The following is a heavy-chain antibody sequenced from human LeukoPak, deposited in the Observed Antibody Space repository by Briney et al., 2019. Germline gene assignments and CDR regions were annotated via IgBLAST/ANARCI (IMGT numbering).Heavy chain of an antibody. CDR3: VKDGSSGYSPPYYFDY. J-gene: IGHJ4*02. CDR2: ISSNGGST. Sequence: GGSLRLSCSASGFTFSSYATHWVSQAPGKGLEYVSAISSNGGSTYYADSVKGRFTTSRDNSKNTLYLQMSSLRAEDTAVYYCVKDGSSGYSPPYYFDYWGQGTLVTVSS. V-gene: IGHV3-64D*09. CDR1: GFTFSSYA. D-gene: IGHD3-22*01.